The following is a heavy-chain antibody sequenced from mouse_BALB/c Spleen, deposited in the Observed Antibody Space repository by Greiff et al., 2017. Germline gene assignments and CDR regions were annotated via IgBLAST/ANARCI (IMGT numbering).Heavy chain of an antibody. J-gene: IGHJ4*01. D-gene: IGHD4-1*01. CDR3: ARANWEDAMDY. CDR1: GYTFTDYY. CDR2: IYPGSGNT. V-gene: IGHV1-84*02. Sequence: QVQLQQSGPELVKPGASVKISCKASGYTFTDYYINWVKQKPGQGLEWIGWIYPGSGNTKYNEKFKGKATLTVDTSSSTAYMQLSSLTSEDTAVYVCARANWEDAMDYWGQGTSVTVSS.